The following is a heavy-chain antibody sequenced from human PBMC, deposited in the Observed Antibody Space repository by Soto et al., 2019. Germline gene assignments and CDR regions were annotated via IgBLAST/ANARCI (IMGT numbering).Heavy chain of an antibody. D-gene: IGHD3-3*01. CDR1: GGSISSSSYY. Sequence: SETLSLTCTVSGGSISSSSYYWGWIRQPPGKGLEWIGSIYYSGSTYYNPSLKSRVTISVDTSKNQFSLKLSSVTVADTAVYYCARLSGDYDFWSGYWQYNWFDPWGQGTLVTVSS. V-gene: IGHV4-39*01. CDR2: IYYSGST. J-gene: IGHJ5*02. CDR3: ARLSGDYDFWSGYWQYNWFDP.